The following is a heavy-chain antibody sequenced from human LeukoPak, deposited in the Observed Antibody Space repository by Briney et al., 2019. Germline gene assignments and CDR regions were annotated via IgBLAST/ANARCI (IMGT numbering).Heavy chain of an antibody. V-gene: IGHV3-23*01. Sequence: GGSLRLSCAASGVTFSSYAMSWVRQAPGKGLEWGSGISGSGGKTYYADSVKGRFTISRDNFKNTLYLQMNSLRAEDTAVYYCAKDWTGTKPFDLWGRGTLVTVSS. J-gene: IGHJ2*01. CDR1: GVTFSSYA. CDR2: ISGSGGKT. D-gene: IGHD3/OR15-3a*01. CDR3: AKDWTGTKPFDL.